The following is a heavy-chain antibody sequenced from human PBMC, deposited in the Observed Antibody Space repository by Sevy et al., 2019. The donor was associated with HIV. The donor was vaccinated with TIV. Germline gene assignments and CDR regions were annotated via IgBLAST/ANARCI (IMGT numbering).Heavy chain of an antibody. CDR3: ARSPEFQYQMLYGRQKYNGMDV. V-gene: IGHV3-21*01. CDR1: GFSFSTYS. CDR2: ITSGSTYT. D-gene: IGHD2-2*02. J-gene: IGHJ6*02. Sequence: GGSLRLSCAASGFSFSTYSMNWVRQAPGKGLEWVSSITSGSTYTYYVDSVKGRFSISRDNAKNSVFLQMNSLSAEDTAVYYCARSPEFQYQMLYGRQKYNGMDVWGQGTTVTVSS.